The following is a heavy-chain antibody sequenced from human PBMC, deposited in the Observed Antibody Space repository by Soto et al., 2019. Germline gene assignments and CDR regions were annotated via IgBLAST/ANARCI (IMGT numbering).Heavy chain of an antibody. V-gene: IGHV4-34*01. Sequence: SETLSLTCAVYGGSFSGYYWSWIRQPPGKGLEWIGEINHSGSTNYNPSLKSRATISVDTSKNQFSLKLSSVTAADTAVYYCARLYYYDSSKDYWGQGTLVTVSS. CDR2: INHSGST. D-gene: IGHD3-22*01. CDR1: GGSFSGYY. CDR3: ARLYYYDSSKDY. J-gene: IGHJ4*02.